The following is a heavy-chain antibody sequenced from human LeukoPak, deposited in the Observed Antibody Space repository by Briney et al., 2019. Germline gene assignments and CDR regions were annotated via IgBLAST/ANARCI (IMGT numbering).Heavy chain of an antibody. CDR1: GGSISSGDYY. D-gene: IGHD4-11*01. J-gene: IGHJ6*03. V-gene: IGHV4-61*08. Sequence: SETLSLTCTVSGGSISSGDYYWTWIRQPPGKGLEWIGYIHYSGSTNYNPSLKSRVTISVDTSKNQFSLKLSSVTAADTAVYYCARASVTYYYYYYMDVWGKGTTVTVSS. CDR2: IHYSGST. CDR3: ARASVTYYYYYYMDV.